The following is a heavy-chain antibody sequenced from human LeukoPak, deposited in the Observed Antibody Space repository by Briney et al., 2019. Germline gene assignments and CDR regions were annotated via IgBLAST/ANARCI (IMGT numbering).Heavy chain of an antibody. D-gene: IGHD3-22*01. CDR2: INPNSGGT. CDR3: ARVGTVRYYYDSSGPY. V-gene: IGHV1-2*02. CDR1: GHTFTGYY. Sequence: GASVKVSCKASGHTFTGYYMHWVRQAPGQGLEWMGWINPNSGGTNYAQKFQGRVTMTRDTSISTAYMELSRLRSDDTAVYYCARVGTVRYYYDSSGPYWGQGTLVTVSS. J-gene: IGHJ4*02.